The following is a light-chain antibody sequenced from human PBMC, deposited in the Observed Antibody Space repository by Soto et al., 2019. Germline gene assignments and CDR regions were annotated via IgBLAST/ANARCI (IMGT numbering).Light chain of an antibody. CDR3: SSYSGSDNFVV. V-gene: IGLV2-8*01. CDR1: SSDVGGYNF. Sequence: QSALTQPPSASGSPGQSVTISCAGTSSDVGGYNFVSWYQQLPGKVPKLMIYEVIKRPSGVPDRFSGSKSGNTASLTVSGLHAEDEADYYCSSYSGSDNFVVFGGGTQLTVL. J-gene: IGLJ2*01. CDR2: EVI.